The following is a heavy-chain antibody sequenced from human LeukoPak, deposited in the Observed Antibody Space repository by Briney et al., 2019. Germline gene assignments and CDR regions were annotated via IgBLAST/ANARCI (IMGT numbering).Heavy chain of an antibody. CDR2: ISYSGST. J-gene: IGHJ6*03. CDR1: GGSINSYY. CDR3: TRGGYYYLDV. Sequence: PSETLSLTCTVSGGSINSYYWSWIRQPPGKGLEWIGYISYSGSTNYNPSLKSRVTISVDTSKNQFSLKLRSVTAADTAVYYCTRGGYYYLDVWGKGTTVTISS. V-gene: IGHV4-59*01.